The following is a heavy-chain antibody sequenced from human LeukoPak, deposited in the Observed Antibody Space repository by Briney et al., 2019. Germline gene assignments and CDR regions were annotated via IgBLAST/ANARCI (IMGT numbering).Heavy chain of an antibody. CDR3: ARFSSSSSQDY. D-gene: IGHD6-13*01. CDR2: MSPNSGNT. Sequence: ASVKVSCKASGYTFTSYDINWVRQATGQGLEWMGWMSPNSGNTGYAQKFQGRVTITRNTSISTAYMELSSLRSEDTAVYYCARFSSSSSQDYWGQGTLVTVSS. CDR1: GYTFTSYD. J-gene: IGHJ4*02. V-gene: IGHV1-8*03.